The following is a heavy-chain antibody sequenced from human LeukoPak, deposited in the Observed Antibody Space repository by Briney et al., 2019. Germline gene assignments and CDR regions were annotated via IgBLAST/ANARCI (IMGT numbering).Heavy chain of an antibody. CDR1: GFTCTNAW. Sequence: GGSLRLSCAASGFTCTNAWMTWVRQAPGKGLEWVGRIKSKADGETTDYAAPVKGRFTMSRDDSKATLYLFMNGLKAEDTAVYYCTTDLGATMIRGVLVYWGQGALVTVSS. CDR2: IKSKADGETT. CDR3: TTDLGATMIRGVLVY. V-gene: IGHV3-15*01. D-gene: IGHD3-10*01. J-gene: IGHJ4*02.